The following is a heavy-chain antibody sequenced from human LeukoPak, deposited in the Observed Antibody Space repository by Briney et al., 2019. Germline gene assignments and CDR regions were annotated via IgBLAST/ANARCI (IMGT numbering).Heavy chain of an antibody. CDR1: GGTFTSYA. CDR3: ARDYGSGSYSLLHFDY. V-gene: IGHV1-69*13. J-gene: IGHJ4*02. Sequence: PVKVSCKASGGTFTSYAISWVRQAPGQGLEWMGGIIPIFGTANYAQKFQGRVTITADESTSTAYMELSSLRSEDTAVYYCARDYGSGSYSLLHFDYWGQGTLVTVSS. CDR2: IIPIFGTA. D-gene: IGHD3-10*01.